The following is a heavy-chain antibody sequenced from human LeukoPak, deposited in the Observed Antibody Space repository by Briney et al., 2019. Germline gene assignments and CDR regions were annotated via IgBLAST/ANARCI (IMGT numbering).Heavy chain of an antibody. CDR3: ARGFNTVTAGLGY. Sequence: GGSLRLSCAASGFTFSSYEMNWVRQAPGKGLEWVSCISISGSTIYYADSVKGRFTISRDNARNSLYLEMNSLRAEDTAVYYCARGFNTVTAGLGYWGQGTLVTVSS. V-gene: IGHV3-48*03. CDR2: ISISGSTI. CDR1: GFTFSSYE. J-gene: IGHJ4*02. D-gene: IGHD4-17*01.